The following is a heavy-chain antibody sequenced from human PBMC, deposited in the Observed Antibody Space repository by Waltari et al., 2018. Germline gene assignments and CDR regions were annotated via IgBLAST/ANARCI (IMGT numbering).Heavy chain of an antibody. D-gene: IGHD2-8*01. CDR3: ARTHKMDWYFDL. CDR2: IDWEDSK. Sequence: QVTLKESGPALVKPTQTLTLTCSFSGFSLSTSGMRVSWIRQPPGKALEWLARIDWEDSKVYSTSLKTRLTISKDTSKNQVLLTMTHLDPVDTGTYYCARTHKMDWYFDLWGRGTLVTVSS. J-gene: IGHJ2*01. CDR1: GFSLSTSGMR. V-gene: IGHV2-70*04.